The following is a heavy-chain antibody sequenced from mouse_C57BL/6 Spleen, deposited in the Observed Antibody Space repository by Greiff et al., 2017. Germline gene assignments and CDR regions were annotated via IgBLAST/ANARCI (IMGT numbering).Heavy chain of an antibody. D-gene: IGHD1-1*01. J-gene: IGHJ2*01. Sequence: QVQLQQSGAELMKPGASVKLSCKATGYTFTGYWIEWVKQRPGHGLEWIGEILPGSGSTNYNEKFKGKATFTADTYSNTAYMQLSSLTTEDSATYYCARRGYGSSSYYFDYWGQGTTLTVSA. CDR1: GYTFTGYW. CDR3: ARRGYGSSSYYFDY. CDR2: ILPGSGST. V-gene: IGHV1-9*01.